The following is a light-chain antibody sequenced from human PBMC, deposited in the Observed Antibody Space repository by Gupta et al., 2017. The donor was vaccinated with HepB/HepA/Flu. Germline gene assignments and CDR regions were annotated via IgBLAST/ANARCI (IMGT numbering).Light chain of an antibody. CDR3: QVWDFSSDHVI. V-gene: IGLV3-21*02. J-gene: IGLJ2*01. CDR2: DDT. CDR1: SIGSKS. Sequence: YVLAQPPSVSVAPGETATMTCGGDSIGSKSVHWDQQKPGQAPGLVVYDDTNRPSGIPQRFSGSNSGNTATLTISRVEAGDEADYFCQVWDFSSDHVIFGGGTKLTVL.